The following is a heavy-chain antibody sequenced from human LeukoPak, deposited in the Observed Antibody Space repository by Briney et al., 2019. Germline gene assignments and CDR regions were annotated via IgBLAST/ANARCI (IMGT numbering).Heavy chain of an antibody. CDR1: GFIFGDHA. CDR3: TRGPTQLWLYSGMDV. CDR2: IRSKAYRGTT. Sequence: PGRSLRLSCTASGFIFGDHAMSWVRQAPGKGLEWVGFIRSKAYRGTTEYAAAVKVRFTISRDDSSSIAYLQMNSLKIEDTAVYYCTRGPTQLWLYSGMDVWGQGTTVIVSS. J-gene: IGHJ6*02. V-gene: IGHV3-49*04. D-gene: IGHD5-18*01.